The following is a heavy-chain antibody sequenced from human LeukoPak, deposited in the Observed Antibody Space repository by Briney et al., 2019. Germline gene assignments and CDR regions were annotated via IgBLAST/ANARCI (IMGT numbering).Heavy chain of an antibody. D-gene: IGHD3-16*02. CDR2: IKQDGSEK. CDR3: ARLREITFGGVIGIDY. V-gene: IGHV3-7*01. J-gene: IGHJ4*02. Sequence: GGSLRLSCAASGFTFSSYWMSWVRQAPGKGLEWVANIKQDGSEKYYVDSVKGRFTISRDNAKNSLYLQMNGLRAEDTAVYYCARLREITFGGVIGIDYWGQGTLVTVSS. CDR1: GFTFSSYW.